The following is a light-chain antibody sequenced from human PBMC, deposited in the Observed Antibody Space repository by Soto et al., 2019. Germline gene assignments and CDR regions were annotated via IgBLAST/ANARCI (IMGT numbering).Light chain of an antibody. J-gene: IGLJ1*01. CDR1: SSNIGAGYD. V-gene: IGLV1-40*01. Sequence: SVLTQPPSVSGAPGQRVTVSCTGSSSNIGAGYDVHWYQQLPGTAPKLLIYGNNNRPSGVPDRFSGSKSATSGSLAITGLQAEDEADYYCQSFDSSLSGYVFGTGTKVTVL. CDR3: QSFDSSLSGYV. CDR2: GNN.